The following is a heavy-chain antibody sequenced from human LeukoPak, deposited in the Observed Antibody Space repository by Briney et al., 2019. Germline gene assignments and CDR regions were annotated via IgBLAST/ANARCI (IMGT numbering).Heavy chain of an antibody. V-gene: IGHV4-59*12. CDR2: IYYSGST. Sequence: PSETLSLTCTVSGGSISSYYWSWIRQPPGKGLEWIGYIYYSGSTNYNPSLKSRVTISVDTSKNQFSLKLSSVTAADTAVYYCARDPYRDNWFDPWGQGTLVTVSS. CDR3: ARDPYRDNWFDP. D-gene: IGHD2-2*01. CDR1: GGSISSYY. J-gene: IGHJ5*02.